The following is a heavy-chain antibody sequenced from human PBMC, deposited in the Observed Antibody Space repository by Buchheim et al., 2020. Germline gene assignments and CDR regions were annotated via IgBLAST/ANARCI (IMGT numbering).Heavy chain of an antibody. J-gene: IGHJ6*02. CDR3: ARAVTAAGTDYYYGMDV. V-gene: IGHV1-46*03. D-gene: IGHD6-13*01. CDR2: INPSGGST. CDR1: GYTFTSYY. Sequence: QVQLVQSGAEVKKPGASVKVSCKASGYTFTSYYMHWVRQAPGQGLEWMGIINPSGGSTSYAQKFQGRVTMTRDTSTSTVYTELSSLRSEDTAVYYCARAVTAAGTDYYYGMDVWGQGTT.